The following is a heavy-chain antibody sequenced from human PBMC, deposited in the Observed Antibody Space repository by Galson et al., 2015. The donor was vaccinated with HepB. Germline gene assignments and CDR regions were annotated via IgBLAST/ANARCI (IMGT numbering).Heavy chain of an antibody. CDR2: IYYTGRT. J-gene: IGHJ4*02. CDR3: ARRIGQQLAYFDY. Sequence: TLSLTCTVSGGSISSIGYHWGWIRQPPGKGLEWIVSIYYTGRTYYNPSLKSRVSISVDTSKNHFSLKLNSVTAADTAVYYCARRIGQQLAYFDYWGQGALVTVSS. V-gene: IGHV4-39*01. CDR1: GGSISSIGYH. D-gene: IGHD6-13*01.